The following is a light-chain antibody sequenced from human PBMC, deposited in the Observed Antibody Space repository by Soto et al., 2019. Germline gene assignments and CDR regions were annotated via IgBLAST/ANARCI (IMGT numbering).Light chain of an antibody. CDR3: QQYNSYSGFT. V-gene: IGKV1-5*03. CDR2: KAS. Sequence: DIKMTQSPSTLSASVGDRVTITCRASQSISSWLAWYQQKPGKAPKLLIYKASSLESGVPSRFSGSGSGTEFTLTISSLQPDDFATYYCQQYNSYSGFTFGPGTKVDIK. CDR1: QSISSW. J-gene: IGKJ3*01.